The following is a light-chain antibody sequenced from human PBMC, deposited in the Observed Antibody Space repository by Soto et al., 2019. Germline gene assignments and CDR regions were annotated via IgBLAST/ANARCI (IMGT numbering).Light chain of an antibody. CDR1: ESVSDNY. Sequence: EIVLTQSPGTLSLSPGERATLSCRASESVSDNYLAWYQQRSGQAPRLVIYGASSRASAVPDRFRGSGSGADFTLTISSLQPEDFAVYYCQHYGYPQWTFGQGTKVDIK. V-gene: IGKV3-20*01. CDR3: QHYGYPQWT. J-gene: IGKJ1*01. CDR2: GAS.